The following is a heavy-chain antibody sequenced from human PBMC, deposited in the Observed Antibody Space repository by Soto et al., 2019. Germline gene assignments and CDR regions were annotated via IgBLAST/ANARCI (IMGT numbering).Heavy chain of an antibody. Sequence: PGGSLRLSCAASGFTFSSYGMHWVRQAPGKGLEWVAVISYDGSNKYYADSVKGRFTISRDNSKNTLYLQMNSLRAEDTAVYYCAKGSRGISTSCYDYWGQGTLVTVSS. D-gene: IGHD2-2*01. CDR3: AKGSRGISTSCYDY. V-gene: IGHV3-30*18. CDR1: GFTFSSYG. J-gene: IGHJ4*02. CDR2: ISYDGSNK.